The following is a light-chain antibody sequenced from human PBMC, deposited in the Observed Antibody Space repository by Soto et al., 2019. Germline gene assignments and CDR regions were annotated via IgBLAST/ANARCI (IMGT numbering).Light chain of an antibody. CDR1: QNLLHTDGNRY. J-gene: IGKJ4*01. Sequence: DLVMTQTPLSLSVTPGQPASISCKSSQNLLHTDGNRYLYWYLQKPGQPPQLLVYEVSKRFSGVPDRFSGSGSGTDFTLKISRVEAEDVGVYYCAQSLQPPITFGGGTKVEIK. CDR2: EVS. CDR3: AQSLQPPIT. V-gene: IGKV2D-29*01.